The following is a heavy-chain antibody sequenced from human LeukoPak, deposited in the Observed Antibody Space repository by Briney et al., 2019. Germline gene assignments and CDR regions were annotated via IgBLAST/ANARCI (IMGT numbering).Heavy chain of an antibody. CDR2: ISGSGGST. J-gene: IGHJ4*02. CDR1: GFTFSSYA. Sequence: GGSLRLSCAASGFTFSSYAMSWVRQAPGKGLEWVSAISGSGGSTYYADSVKGRFTISRDNAKNSLYLQMNSLRAEDTAVYYCARDDSGYSLAYFDYWGQGTLVTVSS. D-gene: IGHD5-12*01. V-gene: IGHV3-23*01. CDR3: ARDDSGYSLAYFDY.